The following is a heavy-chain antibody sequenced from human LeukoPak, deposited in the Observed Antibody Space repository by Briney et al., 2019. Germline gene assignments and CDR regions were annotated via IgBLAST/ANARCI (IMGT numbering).Heavy chain of an antibody. J-gene: IGHJ4*02. CDR2: IYYTGST. CDR1: GGSISSSY. V-gene: IGHV4-59*08. CDR3: ARHRAYSSTSPFDD. Sequence: SETLSLSCSLPGGSISSSYWSWIRQPPGKGGECIGYIYYTGSTNYNPSLKSRVTMFVDMSKNQFSLRMSSVTAADTAVYYCARHRAYSSTSPFDDWGQGTLVTVS. D-gene: IGHD6-6*01.